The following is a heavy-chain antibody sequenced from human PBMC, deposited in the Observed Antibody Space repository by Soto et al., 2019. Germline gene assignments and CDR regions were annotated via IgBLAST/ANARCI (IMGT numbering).Heavy chain of an antibody. Sequence: QVQLQESGPGLVKPSQTLSLTCSVSGGSISSGDHYWSWIRQPPGKGLEWIGYIFYSGNTYYNPSXXSRVNISVDPXXNXFXXNLNSVTAADTAVYYCARATSYYDSSGYFYWYIDLWGRGTLVTVSS. CDR3: ARATSYYDSSGYFYWYIDL. D-gene: IGHD3-22*01. V-gene: IGHV4-30-4*01. J-gene: IGHJ2*01. CDR2: IFYSGNT. CDR1: GGSISSGDHY.